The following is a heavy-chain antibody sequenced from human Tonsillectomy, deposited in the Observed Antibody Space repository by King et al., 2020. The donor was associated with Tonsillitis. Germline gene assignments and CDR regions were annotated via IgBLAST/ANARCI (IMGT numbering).Heavy chain of an antibody. CDR2: ISYDGSNK. D-gene: IGHD6-19*01. CDR3: ARVLSGWSLLVPEFDY. V-gene: IGHV3-30*04. J-gene: IGHJ4*02. Sequence: QLVQSGGGVVQPGRSLRLSCAASGFNFRTYAMHWVRQAPGKGLEWVAVISYDGSNKYYADSVKGRFTISRDNSKNKLYLQMNSLRAEDTAVYYCARVLSGWSLLVPEFDYWGQGTLVTVSS. CDR1: GFNFRTYA.